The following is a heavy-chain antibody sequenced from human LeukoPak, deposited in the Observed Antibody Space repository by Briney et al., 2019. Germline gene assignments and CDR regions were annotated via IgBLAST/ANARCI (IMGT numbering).Heavy chain of an antibody. J-gene: IGHJ4*02. CDR2: IYTSGST. CDR1: GGSISSYY. Sequence: SETLSLTCTVSGGSISSYYWSWIRQPAGKGLEWIGRIYTSGSTNYNPSLKSRVTMSVDTSKNQFSLKLSSVTAADTAVYYCARAPQGYCSSTSCYPEGVEDWGQGTLVTVSS. D-gene: IGHD2-2*01. V-gene: IGHV4-4*07. CDR3: ARAPQGYCSSTSCYPEGVED.